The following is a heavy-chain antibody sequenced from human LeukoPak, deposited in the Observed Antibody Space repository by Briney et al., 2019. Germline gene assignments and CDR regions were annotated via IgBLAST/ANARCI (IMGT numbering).Heavy chain of an antibody. V-gene: IGHV4-59*08. CDR2: IYYSGST. J-gene: IGHJ4*02. Sequence: PSETLSLTCTVSGGSISSYYWSWIRQPPGKGLEWIGYIYYSGSTNYNPSLKSRVTISVDTSKNQFSLKLSSVTAADTAVYYCARRAAGPQSSYFDYWGQGTLVTVSS. CDR3: ARRAAGPQSSYFDY. CDR1: GGSISSYY. D-gene: IGHD6-19*01.